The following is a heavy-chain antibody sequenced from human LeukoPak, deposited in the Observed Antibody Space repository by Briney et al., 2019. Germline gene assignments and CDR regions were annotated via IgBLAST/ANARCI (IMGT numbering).Heavy chain of an antibody. CDR2: MNPNSGNT. J-gene: IGHJ4*02. D-gene: IGHD5-18*01. CDR3: ARGRTWIQLWLTLYDFDY. V-gene: IGHV1-8*03. Sequence: ASVKVSCKASGYTFTSYDINWVRQATGQGLEWMGWMNPNSGNTGYAQKFQGRVTITRNTSISTAYMELSSLRSEDTAVYYCARGRTWIQLWLTLYDFDYWGQGTLDTVSS. CDR1: GYTFTSYD.